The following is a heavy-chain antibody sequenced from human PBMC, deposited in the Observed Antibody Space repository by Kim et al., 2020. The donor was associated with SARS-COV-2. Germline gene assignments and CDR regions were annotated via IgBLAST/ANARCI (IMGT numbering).Heavy chain of an antibody. Sequence: ASVKVSCKASGYIFTSYGISWVRQAPGQGPEYMGWISAYNGDTNYAQKFQGRVTMTIDTSTRTAYMELKTLRSDDTAAYYCARDRCSSISCFRLNWFDPW. CDR2: ISAYNGDT. CDR1: GYIFTSYG. V-gene: IGHV1-18*01. CDR3: ARDRCSSISCFRLNWFDP. J-gene: IGHJ5*02. D-gene: IGHD2-2*01.